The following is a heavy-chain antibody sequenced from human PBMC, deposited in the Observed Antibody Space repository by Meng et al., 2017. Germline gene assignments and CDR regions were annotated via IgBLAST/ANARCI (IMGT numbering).Heavy chain of an antibody. D-gene: IGHD3-22*01. Sequence: SVKVSCKASGGTFSSYAISWVRQAPGQGLEWMGGIIPIFGTANYAQKCQGRVTITTDESTSTAYMELGRLRSEDTAVYYCARGNYDSSGFRYYYYGMDVWGQGTTVTVSS. CDR2: IIPIFGTA. V-gene: IGHV1-69*05. CDR3: ARGNYDSSGFRYYYYGMDV. J-gene: IGHJ6*02. CDR1: GGTFSSYA.